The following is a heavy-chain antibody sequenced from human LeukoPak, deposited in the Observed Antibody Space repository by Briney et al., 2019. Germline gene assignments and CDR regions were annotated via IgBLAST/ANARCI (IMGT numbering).Heavy chain of an antibody. D-gene: IGHD3-16*02. J-gene: IGHJ4*02. Sequence: PSETLSLTCTVSGGSISSSSYYWGWIRQPPGKGLEWVGSITYSGTTYYNPSLKSRVTISVDTSKNQFSLKLTSVTAADTAVYYCAPAYIWGSFRTFNYWGQGTLVTVSS. CDR3: APAYIWGSFRTFNY. V-gene: IGHV4-39*01. CDR2: ITYSGTT. CDR1: GGSISSSSYY.